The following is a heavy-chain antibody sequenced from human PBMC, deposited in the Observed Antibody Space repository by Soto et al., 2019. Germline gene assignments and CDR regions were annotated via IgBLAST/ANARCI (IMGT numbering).Heavy chain of an antibody. CDR2: IHPNSGVT. V-gene: IGHV1-2*02. J-gene: IGHJ4*02. Sequence: QVQLVQSGAEVKKPGASVKVSCKASRYTFTDYYMHWVRQSPGQGLEWMGWIHPNSGVTKFPQKFQGGFIMTRAPSISTVYMELSRLTSDDTAVYYCARPGLTTLELATTYWGQGTLLTASP. CDR1: RYTFTDYY. CDR3: ARPGLTTLELATTY. D-gene: IGHD5-12*01.